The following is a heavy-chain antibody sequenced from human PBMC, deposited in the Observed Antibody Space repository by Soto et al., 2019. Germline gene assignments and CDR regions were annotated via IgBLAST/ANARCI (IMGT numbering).Heavy chain of an antibody. J-gene: IGHJ4*02. CDR2: IYYSGST. D-gene: IGHD3-22*01. Sequence: SETLSLTCTVSGVSISSGGYYWSWIRQHPGKGLEWIGYIYYSGSTYYNPSLKSRVTISVDTSKNQFSLKLSSVTAADTAVYYCARVMVSRPDMYYYDSSGYHIDYWGQGTLVTVSS. CDR3: ARVMVSRPDMYYYDSSGYHIDY. V-gene: IGHV4-31*03. CDR1: GVSISSGGYY.